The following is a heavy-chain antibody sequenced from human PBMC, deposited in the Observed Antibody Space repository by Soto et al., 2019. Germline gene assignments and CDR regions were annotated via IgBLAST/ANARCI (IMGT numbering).Heavy chain of an antibody. CDR2: ISYDGSNK. D-gene: IGHD2-15*01. CDR3: ARDGGGVVVAATYYYYYGMDV. V-gene: IGHV3-30-3*01. Sequence: GGSLRLSCAASGFTFSSYAMHWVRQAPGKGLEWVAVISYDGSNKYYAESVKGRFTISRDNSKNTLYLQMNSLRAEDTAVYYCARDGGGVVVAATYYYYYGMDVWGQGTTVTVSS. J-gene: IGHJ6*02. CDR1: GFTFSSYA.